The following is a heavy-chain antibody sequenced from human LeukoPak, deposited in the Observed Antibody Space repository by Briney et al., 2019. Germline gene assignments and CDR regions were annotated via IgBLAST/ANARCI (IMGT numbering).Heavy chain of an antibody. CDR1: GYTFTSYD. J-gene: IGHJ6*03. Sequence: ASVKVSCKASGYTFTSYDINWVREATGQGLEWMGWMNPNSGNTGYEQKFQGRVTMTRNTSIRTAYMELDSLRSEDTGVYYCARGPITIFGVVIIRGDYYYYMHVWGKATTVTVSS. V-gene: IGHV1-8*01. D-gene: IGHD3-3*01. CDR2: MNPNSGNT. CDR3: ARGPITIFGVVIIRGDYYYYMHV.